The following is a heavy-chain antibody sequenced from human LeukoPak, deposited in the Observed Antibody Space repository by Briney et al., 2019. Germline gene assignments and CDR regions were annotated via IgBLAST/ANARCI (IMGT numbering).Heavy chain of an antibody. V-gene: IGHV4-39*01. CDR1: GGSISSSSYY. D-gene: IGHD3-3*01. CDR3: ARASSSITIIDLFDY. CDR2: IYYSGST. Sequence: SETLSLTCTVSGGSISSSSYYWGWIRQPPWKGLEWIGSIYYSGSTYYNPSLKSRVTISVDTSKNQFSLKLSSVTAADTAVYYCARASSSITIIDLFDYWGQGTLVTVSS. J-gene: IGHJ4*02.